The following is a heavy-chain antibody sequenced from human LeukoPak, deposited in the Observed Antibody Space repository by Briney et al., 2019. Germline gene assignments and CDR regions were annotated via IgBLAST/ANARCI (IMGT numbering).Heavy chain of an antibody. J-gene: IGHJ4*02. CDR2: IKQDGSEK. CDR3: ARAPITSPFYFDY. CDR1: GFTFSSYW. V-gene: IGHV3-7*01. D-gene: IGHD2-2*01. Sequence: GGSLRLSCAASGFTFSSYWMSWVRQAPGKGLEWVANIKQDGSEKYYVDSVNGRFTISRDNAKNSLYLQMNSLRAEDAAVYYCARAPITSPFYFDYWGQGTLVTVSS.